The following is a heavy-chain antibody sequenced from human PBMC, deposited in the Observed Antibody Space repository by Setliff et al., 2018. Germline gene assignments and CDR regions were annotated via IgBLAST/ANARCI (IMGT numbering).Heavy chain of an antibody. J-gene: IGHJ6*01. CDR1: GYTLINYG. D-gene: IGHD3-22*01. V-gene: IGHV1-18*01. CDR2: IGAYTGNT. CDR3: ARERAYDVINYYGMDV. Sequence: GASVKVSCKASGYTLINYGISWVRQAPGQGLEWMGWIGAYTGNTNYAQKFQGRVTLTTDTSTSTAYMELRGLRSDDTAVYYCARERAYDVINYYGMDVWGQGTTVTVSS.